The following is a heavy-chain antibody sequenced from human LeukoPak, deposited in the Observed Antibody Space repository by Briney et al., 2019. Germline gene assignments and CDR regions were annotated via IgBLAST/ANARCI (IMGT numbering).Heavy chain of an antibody. CDR2: ISSSGSTI. Sequence: YISSSGSTIYYADSVKGRFTISRDNAKNSLYLQMNSLRAEDTAVYYCARVIRGEDAFDIWGQGTMVTVSS. CDR3: ARVIRGEDAFDI. J-gene: IGHJ3*02. D-gene: IGHD3-10*01. V-gene: IGHV3-11*01.